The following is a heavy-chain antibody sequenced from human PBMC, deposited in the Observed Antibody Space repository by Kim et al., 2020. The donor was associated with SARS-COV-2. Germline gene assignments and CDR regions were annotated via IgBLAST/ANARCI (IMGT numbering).Heavy chain of an antibody. CDR2: ISSSGSTI. V-gene: IGHV3-48*03. CDR3: ARGQWLVCDY. Sequence: GGSLRLSCAASGFTFSSYEMNWVRQAPGKGLEWVSYISSSGSTIYYADSVKGRFTISRDNAKNSLYLQMNSLRAEDTAVYYCARGQWLVCDYWGQGTLVTVSS. CDR1: GFTFSSYE. J-gene: IGHJ4*02. D-gene: IGHD6-19*01.